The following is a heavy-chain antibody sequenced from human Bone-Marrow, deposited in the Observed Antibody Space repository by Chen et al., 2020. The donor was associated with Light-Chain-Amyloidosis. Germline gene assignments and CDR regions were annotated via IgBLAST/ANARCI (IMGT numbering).Heavy chain of an antibody. V-gene: IGHV3-23*04. J-gene: IGHJ3*02. CDR1: GFAFSSYA. CDR2: IRGSGGSR. D-gene: IGHD3-9*01. Sequence: EVQLVESGGGLLQRGGSLRLSCAASGFAFSSYAMSWVRQAPGKGLEWVSTIRGSGGSRYYGDSVRGRLTISRDNSKSALFLQMNSLRAEDTAVYYCAKDISYDDSLPGYPADAFDIWGQGTMVTVSS. CDR3: AKDISYDDSLPGYPADAFDI.